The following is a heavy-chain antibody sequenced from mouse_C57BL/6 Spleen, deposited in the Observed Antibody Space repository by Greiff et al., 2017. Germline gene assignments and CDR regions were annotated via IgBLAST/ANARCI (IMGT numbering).Heavy chain of an antibody. J-gene: IGHJ4*01. D-gene: IGHD2-4*01. CDR2: INPSTGGT. Sequence: EVKLQESGPELVKPGASVKISCKASGYSFTGYYMNWVKQSPEKSLEWIGEINPSTGGTTYNQKFSAKATLTVDKSSRTAYMQLKSLTSEDSAVYYCARGRDYDYDYYAVDYWGQGTSVTVSS. CDR1: GYSFTGYY. CDR3: ARGRDYDYDYYAVDY. V-gene: IGHV1-42*01.